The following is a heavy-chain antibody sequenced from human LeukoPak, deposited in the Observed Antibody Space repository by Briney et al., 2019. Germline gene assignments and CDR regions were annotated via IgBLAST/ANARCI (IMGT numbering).Heavy chain of an antibody. J-gene: IGHJ6*03. CDR2: IYYSGST. CDR1: GGSISSYY. D-gene: IGHD3-3*01. CDR3: ARDGPYYDFWSGQRRYYYYMDV. Sequence: SETLSLTCTVSGGSISSYYWSWIRQPPGKGLEWIGYIYYSGSTNYNPSLKSRVTISVDTSKNQFSPKLSSVTAADTAVYYCARDGPYYDFWSGQRRYYYYMDVWGKGTTVTVSS. V-gene: IGHV4-59*01.